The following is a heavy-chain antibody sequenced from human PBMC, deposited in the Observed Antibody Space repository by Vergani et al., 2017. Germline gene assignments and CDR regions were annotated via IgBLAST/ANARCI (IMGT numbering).Heavy chain of an antibody. D-gene: IGHD1-14*01. V-gene: IGHV4-39*01. CDR3: ARQLRQFARNDVFEI. CDR1: GMSISNNNYY. Sequence: QLQLQESGPRLVKPSETLSLTCSLSGMSISNNNYYWGWIRQPPGKGLEWIGSIYDGRNNNYSPSLKSRVRIYVDKSKNQFSLNLTSVTAADTAVYYCARQLRQFARNDVFEIWGHGTLVTVSS. CDR2: IYDGRNN. J-gene: IGHJ3*02.